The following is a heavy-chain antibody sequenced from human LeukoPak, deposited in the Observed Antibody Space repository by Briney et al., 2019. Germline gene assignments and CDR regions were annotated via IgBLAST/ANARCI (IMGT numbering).Heavy chain of an antibody. D-gene: IGHD6-6*01. CDR3: AEYSSSSDAFDI. J-gene: IGHJ3*02. CDR1: GYTFTSYG. V-gene: IGHV1-18*01. Sequence: ASVKVSCKASGYTFTSYGISWVRQATGQGREWMGWISAYNGNTNYAQKLQGRVTMTTDTSTSTAYMELRSLRSDDTAVYYCAEYSSSSDAFDIWGQGTMVTVSS. CDR2: ISAYNGNT.